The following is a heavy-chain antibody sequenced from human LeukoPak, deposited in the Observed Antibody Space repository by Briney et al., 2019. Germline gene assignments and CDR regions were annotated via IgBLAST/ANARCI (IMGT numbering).Heavy chain of an antibody. CDR1: RFTFSSYG. CDR3: AKDLMTYYDSNSFDY. V-gene: IGHV3-30*02. J-gene: IGHJ4*02. Sequence: GGSLRLSCAGSRFTFSSYGMHWVRHAPGKGLEWVAYIQYDGSNEQYADSVKGRFSISRDSSKNILYLQMNSLRAEDTAVYYCAKDLMTYYDSNSFDYWGQGTPVTVSS. CDR2: IQYDGSNE. D-gene: IGHD3-22*01.